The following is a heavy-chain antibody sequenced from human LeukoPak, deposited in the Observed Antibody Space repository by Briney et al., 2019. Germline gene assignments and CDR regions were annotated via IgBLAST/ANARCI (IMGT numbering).Heavy chain of an antibody. V-gene: IGHV3-48*04. Sequence: GGSLRLSCAAYGFTFSSYSMNWVRQAPGKGLEWLSYISVSSRNVIDYADSVKGRFTISRDDAKNSLYLQMNSLGAEDTAVYFCARDFGPRLYAFDVWGQGTMITVSS. CDR1: GFTFSSYS. J-gene: IGHJ3*01. CDR3: ARDFGPRLYAFDV. D-gene: IGHD3-16*01. CDR2: ISVSSRNVI.